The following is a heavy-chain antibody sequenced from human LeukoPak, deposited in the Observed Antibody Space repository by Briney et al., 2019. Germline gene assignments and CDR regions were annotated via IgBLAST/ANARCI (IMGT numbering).Heavy chain of an antibody. CDR1: GFTFSSYS. Sequence: GGSLRLSCAASGFTFSSYSMNWVRQAPGKGLEWVSSISSSSSYIYYADSVKGRFTISRDNAKNSLYLQMNSLRAEDTAVYYCAKDKDIVVVPAAMINGLYFDYWGQGTLVTVSS. CDR3: AKDKDIVVVPAAMINGLYFDY. V-gene: IGHV3-21*04. D-gene: IGHD2-2*01. J-gene: IGHJ4*02. CDR2: ISSSSSYI.